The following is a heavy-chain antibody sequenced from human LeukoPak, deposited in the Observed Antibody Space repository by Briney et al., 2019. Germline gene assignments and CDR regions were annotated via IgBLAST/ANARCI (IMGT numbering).Heavy chain of an antibody. V-gene: IGHV4-30-4*07. Sequence: SQTLSLTCAVSGGSISTGGYSWSWIRQPPGKTLEWIGYIYGSGRAYYNPFLKSRVTISMDTSSNHFSLKLRSVTAADTAVYYCVRDIYDDNNWGQGTLVTVSS. CDR1: GGSISTGGYS. CDR3: VRDIYDDNN. D-gene: IGHD3-16*01. J-gene: IGHJ4*02. CDR2: IYGSGRA.